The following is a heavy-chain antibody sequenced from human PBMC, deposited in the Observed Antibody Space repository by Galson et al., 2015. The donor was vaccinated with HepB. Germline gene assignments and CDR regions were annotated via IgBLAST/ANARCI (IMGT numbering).Heavy chain of an antibody. CDR1: GGTFSNYA. D-gene: IGHD2-21*02. Sequence: SVKVSCKASGGTFSNYAISWVRQAPRQGLEWMGGIIPIFGKPHYAQKFQGRVTITADESTTTAYMELNSLRSEDTAVYYCARAYCGGDCPPTYYFTYGMGVWGQGTTVTVSS. CDR2: IIPIFGKP. V-gene: IGHV1-69*13. J-gene: IGHJ6*02. CDR3: ARAYCGGDCPPTYYFTYGMGV.